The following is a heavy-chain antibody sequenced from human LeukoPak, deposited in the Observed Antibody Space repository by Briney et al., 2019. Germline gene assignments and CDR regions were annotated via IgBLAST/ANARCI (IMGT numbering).Heavy chain of an antibody. J-gene: IGHJ4*02. D-gene: IGHD3-10*01. CDR3: ARGGTLYNNNY. CDR2: IYYSGST. Sequence: PSETLSLTCAVSGGSISSTTFYWGWIRQPPEKGLEWIGAIYYSGSTYYNPSLKSRVTISVDTSQNQFSLKLSSVTAADTAVYYCARGGTLYNNNYWGQGTLVTVSS. V-gene: IGHV4-39*07. CDR1: GGSISSTTFY.